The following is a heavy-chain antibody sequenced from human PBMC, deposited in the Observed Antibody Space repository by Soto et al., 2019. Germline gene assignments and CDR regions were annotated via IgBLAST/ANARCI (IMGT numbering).Heavy chain of an antibody. Sequence: SETLSLTCTVSGGSISSGGYYWSWIRQHPGKGLEWIGYIYYSGSTYYNPSLKSRVTISVDTSKNQFSLKLSSVTAADTAVYYCPREIAGRGYYDSSGYFFDYWGQGTLVTVSS. CDR3: PREIAGRGYYDSSGYFFDY. J-gene: IGHJ4*02. CDR1: GGSISSGGYY. V-gene: IGHV4-31*03. CDR2: IYYSGST. D-gene: IGHD3-22*01.